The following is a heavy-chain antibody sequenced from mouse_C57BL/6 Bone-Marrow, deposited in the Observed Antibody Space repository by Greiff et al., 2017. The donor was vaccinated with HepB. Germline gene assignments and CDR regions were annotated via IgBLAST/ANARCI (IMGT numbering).Heavy chain of an antibody. CDR3: AREPFITTVVEYDFEC. Sequence: QVQLQQPGAELVMPGASVKLSCKASGYTFTSYWMHWVKQRPGQGLEWIGEIDPSDSYTNYNQKFKGKSTFTVDKSSSTAYMQLSSLTSEDSAVYYCAREPFITTVVEYDFECWGHGTTLTVSS. CDR1: GYTFTSYW. J-gene: IGHJ2*01. D-gene: IGHD1-1*01. V-gene: IGHV1-69*01. CDR2: IDPSDSYT.